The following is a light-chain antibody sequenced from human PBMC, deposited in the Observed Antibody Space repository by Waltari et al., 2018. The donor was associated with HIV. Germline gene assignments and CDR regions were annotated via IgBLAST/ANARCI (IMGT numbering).Light chain of an antibody. CDR1: SSDL. J-gene: IGLJ3*02. Sequence: QSALTQPASLSGSPGQSITISCTGTSSDLVSWYQQHPDKAPKVMIVEVSKRPSGVSNRFSGSKSGNTASLTISGLQAEDEADYYCCSYVGSGTWVFGGGTKLTVL. CDR3: CSYVGSGTWV. V-gene: IGLV2-23*02. CDR2: EVS.